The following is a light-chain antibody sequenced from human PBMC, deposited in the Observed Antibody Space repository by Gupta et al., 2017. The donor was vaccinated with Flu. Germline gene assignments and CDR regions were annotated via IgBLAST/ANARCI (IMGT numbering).Light chain of an antibody. CDR3: GTWDNSLSAVV. J-gene: IGLJ2*01. CDR1: SSNIGINH. Sequence: QSVLTQPPSVSAAPGQKVTISCSGSSSNIGINHVSWYQLLPGTAPKLLIYDNDKRPSGIPDRFSGSKSGTSATLGITGPQTGDEADYYCGTWDNSLSAVVFGGGTKLAV. CDR2: DND. V-gene: IGLV1-51*01.